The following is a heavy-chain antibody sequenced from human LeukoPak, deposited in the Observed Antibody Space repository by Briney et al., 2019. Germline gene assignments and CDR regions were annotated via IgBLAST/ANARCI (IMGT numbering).Heavy chain of an antibody. CDR2: ISGSGGST. V-gene: IGHV3-23*01. CDR1: GFTLSSYA. J-gene: IGHJ4*02. Sequence: PGGSLRLSCAASGFTLSSYAMSWVRQAPGKGLEWVSAISGSGGSTYYADSVKGRFTISRDNSKNTLYLQMNSLRAEDTAVYYCAKDRELLWFGELLFDYWGQGTLVTVSS. CDR3: AKDRELLWFGELLFDY. D-gene: IGHD3-10*01.